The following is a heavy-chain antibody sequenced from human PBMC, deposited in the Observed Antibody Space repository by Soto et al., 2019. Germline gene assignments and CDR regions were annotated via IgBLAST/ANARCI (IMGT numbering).Heavy chain of an antibody. CDR2: TYYRSKWYN. V-gene: IGHV6-1*01. CDR1: GDSVSSNSAA. CDR3: ARWGGGVVVPAAGWCDP. J-gene: IGHJ5*02. Sequence: QVQLQQSGPGLVKPSQTLSLTCAISGDSVSSNSAAWNWIRQSPSRGLEWLGRTYYRSKWYNDYAVSVKSRITINPDTSKNQFPLQLKDVAPEDTAVYYCARWGGGVVVPAAGWCDPWGQGTLVTVSS. D-gene: IGHD2-2*01.